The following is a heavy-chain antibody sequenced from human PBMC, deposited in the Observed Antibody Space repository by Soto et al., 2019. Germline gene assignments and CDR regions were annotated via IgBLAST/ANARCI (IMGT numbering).Heavy chain of an antibody. V-gene: IGHV1-69*06. D-gene: IGHD1-26*01. Sequence: SVKVSCKASGGTFSSYAISWVRQAPGQGLEWMGGIIPIFGTANYAQKFQGRVTITADKSTSAAYMELSSLRPEDTAVYYCARDARSGSYNWFDPWGQGTLVTVSS. CDR2: IIPIFGTA. J-gene: IGHJ5*02. CDR1: GGTFSSYA. CDR3: ARDARSGSYNWFDP.